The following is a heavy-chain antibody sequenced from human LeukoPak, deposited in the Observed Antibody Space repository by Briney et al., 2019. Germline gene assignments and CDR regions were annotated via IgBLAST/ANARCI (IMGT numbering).Heavy chain of an antibody. CDR1: GYSISSAYY. J-gene: IGHJ3*02. D-gene: IGHD3-22*01. CDR2: IFHSGST. CDR3: ARDGYYYDREVGAFDI. Sequence: SETLSLTCTVSGYSISSAYYWGWIRQSPGKGLEWIGSIFHSGSTYYNPSLKSRVTISVDTSKNQFSLKLSSVTAADTAVYYCARDGYYYDREVGAFDIWGQGTMATVSS. V-gene: IGHV4-38-2*02.